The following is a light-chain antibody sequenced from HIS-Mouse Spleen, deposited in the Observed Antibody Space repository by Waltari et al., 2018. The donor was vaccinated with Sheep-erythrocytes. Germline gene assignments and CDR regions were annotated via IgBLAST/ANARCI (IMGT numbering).Light chain of an antibody. J-gene: IGKJ4*01. CDR1: QDISNY. CDR3: QQYDNLLT. V-gene: IGKV1-33*01. Sequence: DIQMTQSPSSLSASVGDRVTITCQASQDISNYLNWYQQKPGKAPKLLIYDASNLETGVPSRFSGSGYGTDFTFTISSLQPEDIATYYCQQYDNLLTFGGGTK. CDR2: DAS.